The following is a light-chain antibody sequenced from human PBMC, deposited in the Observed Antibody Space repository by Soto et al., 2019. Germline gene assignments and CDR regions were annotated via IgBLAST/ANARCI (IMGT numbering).Light chain of an antibody. J-gene: IGLJ3*02. CDR1: SSDVGGYTY. CDR2: EVT. CDR3: SSYAASNNFYFV. Sequence: QSALTQPPSASGSPGQSVTISCTGTSSDVGGYTYVSWYQQYPGRAPKVMIYEVTKRPSGVPDRFSGSKSGNTASLTVSGLQAEDEAEYYCSSYAASNNFYFVFGGGTKLTLL. V-gene: IGLV2-8*01.